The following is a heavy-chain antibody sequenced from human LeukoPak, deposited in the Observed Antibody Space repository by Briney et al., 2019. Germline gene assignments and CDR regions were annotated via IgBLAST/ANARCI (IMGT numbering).Heavy chain of an antibody. CDR3: ARGQDSSGWYRWYYYYYGMDV. Sequence: ASVKVSCKASGYTFTSYDINWVRQATGQGLEWMGWMNPNSGNTGYAQKFQGRVTMTRNTSMSTAYMELSSLRSEDTAVYYCARGQDSSGWYRWYYYYYGMDVWGQGTTVTVSS. V-gene: IGHV1-8*01. CDR2: MNPNSGNT. CDR1: GYTFTSYD. J-gene: IGHJ6*02. D-gene: IGHD6-19*01.